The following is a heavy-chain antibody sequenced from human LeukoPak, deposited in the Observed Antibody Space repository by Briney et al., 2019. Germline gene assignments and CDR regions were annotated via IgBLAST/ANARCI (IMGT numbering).Heavy chain of an antibody. V-gene: IGHV4-59*01. J-gene: IGHJ4*02. Sequence: SETLSLTCTVSGGSISSYYWSWIRQPPGKGMEWIGYIYYSGSTNYNPSLKTRVTISVDTSKNQFSLKLSSVTAADTAVYYCARAGQWELRPDYWGQGTLVTVSS. CDR1: GGSISSYY. D-gene: IGHD1-26*01. CDR3: ARAGQWELRPDY. CDR2: IYYSGST.